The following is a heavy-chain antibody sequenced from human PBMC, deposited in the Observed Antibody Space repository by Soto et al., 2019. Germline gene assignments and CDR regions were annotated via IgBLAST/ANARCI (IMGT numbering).Heavy chain of an antibody. Sequence: EVQLLESGGGLVQPGGSLRLSCAASGFTFSSYAMSWVRQAPGKGLEWVSAISGSGGSTYYADSVKGRFTISRDNSKNTLYLQMNSLRVEDTAVYYCAKATGDIVVVVAATLSLFSFWGQGTLVTVSS. CDR3: AKATGDIVVVVAATLSLFSF. CDR2: ISGSGGST. V-gene: IGHV3-23*01. J-gene: IGHJ4*02. CDR1: GFTFSSYA. D-gene: IGHD2-15*01.